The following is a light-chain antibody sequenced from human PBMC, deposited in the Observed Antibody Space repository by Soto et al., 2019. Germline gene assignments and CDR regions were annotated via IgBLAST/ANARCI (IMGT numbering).Light chain of an antibody. Sequence: DIQMTQSPSSLSASVGDRVTITCRASQNIGVYLNWYQKKPGKAPKLLIHAASSLHSGVPSTFSGSGSGTDFALTISSLQPEDFATYYCHQTAANPCTFGQGTKLDIK. CDR3: HQTAANPCT. V-gene: IGKV1-39*01. CDR1: QNIGVY. J-gene: IGKJ2*02. CDR2: AAS.